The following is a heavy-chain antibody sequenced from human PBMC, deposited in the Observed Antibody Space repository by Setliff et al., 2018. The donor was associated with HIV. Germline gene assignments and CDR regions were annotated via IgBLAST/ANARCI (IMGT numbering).Heavy chain of an antibody. CDR1: GYTVTELS. CDR3: ATGPAYGGNSIDY. J-gene: IGHJ4*02. D-gene: IGHD2-21*02. Sequence: GASVKVSCKVSGYTVTELSINWVRQAPGKGPEWMGGFDPEDNKIVYAQKFQGRVTTTEDTSTDTAYMELSSLRPEDTAVYYCATGPAYGGNSIDYWGQGTLVTVSS. CDR2: FDPEDNKI. V-gene: IGHV1-24*01.